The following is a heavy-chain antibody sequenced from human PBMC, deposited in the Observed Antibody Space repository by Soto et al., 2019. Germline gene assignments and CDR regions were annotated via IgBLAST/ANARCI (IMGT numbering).Heavy chain of an antibody. CDR1: GFMFSAYW. D-gene: IGHD5-18*01. V-gene: IGHV3-7*01. CDR3: AIDFYGGYTYGRGDY. Sequence: EVQLVESGGGLVQPGGSLRLSCAASGFMFSAYWMSWVRQAPGKGLEWVANINGDGGKIYYVDSVKGRFTISRDNAKRSLYLQMNSLRAKDTAVYYCAIDFYGGYTYGRGDYWGQGALVGVSS. J-gene: IGHJ4*02. CDR2: INGDGGKI.